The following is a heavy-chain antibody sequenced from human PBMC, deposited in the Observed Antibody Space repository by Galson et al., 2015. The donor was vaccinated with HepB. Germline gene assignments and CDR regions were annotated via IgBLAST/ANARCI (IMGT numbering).Heavy chain of an antibody. J-gene: IGHJ6*03. V-gene: IGHV1-18*01. CDR1: GYNFSRYG. CDR2: ISAYNGNT. Sequence: SVKVSCKASGYNFSRYGISWVRQAPGQGLEWMGWISAYNGNTNYAQKVQGRVTMTTDTSTSTAYMELRSLRSDDTAVYYCARVMPARPDYHYYYMDVWGKGTTVTVSS. D-gene: IGHD6-6*01. CDR3: ARVMPARPDYHYYYMDV.